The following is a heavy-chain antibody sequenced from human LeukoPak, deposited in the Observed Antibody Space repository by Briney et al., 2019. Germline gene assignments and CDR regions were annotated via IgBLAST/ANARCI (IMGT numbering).Heavy chain of an antibody. D-gene: IGHD4-17*01. CDR1: GGSISSYY. V-gene: IGHV4-4*07. CDR3: ARHEYGEIGAYWYFDL. CDR2: IYTSGST. J-gene: IGHJ2*01. Sequence: SETLSLTCTVSGGSISSYYWSWIRQPAGKGLEWIGRIYTSGSTTYNPSLKSRVTMSVDTSKNQFSLKLSSVTAADTAVYYCARHEYGEIGAYWYFDLWGRGTLVTVSS.